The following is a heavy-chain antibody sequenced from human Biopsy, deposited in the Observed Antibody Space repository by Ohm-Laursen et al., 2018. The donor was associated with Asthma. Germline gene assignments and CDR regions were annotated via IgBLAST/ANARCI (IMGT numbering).Heavy chain of an antibody. D-gene: IGHD7-27*01. CDR2: ISYTGSA. J-gene: IGHJ4*02. Sequence: SETLSLTCTVSGGSMSSSSYYWGWIRQPPGKGLEWMGSISYTGSAYHNPSLKSRVTISVDTSKNHFSRKLSSVTAADTAVYYCARHWDWGSFFDYWGQETPVTVSS. V-gene: IGHV4-39*01. CDR3: ARHWDWGSFFDY. CDR1: GGSMSSSSYY.